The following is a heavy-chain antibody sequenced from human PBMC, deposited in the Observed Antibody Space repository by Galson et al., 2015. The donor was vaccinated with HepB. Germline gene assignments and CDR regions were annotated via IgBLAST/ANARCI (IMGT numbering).Heavy chain of an antibody. CDR2: ISWNSGSI. D-gene: IGHD6-6*01. V-gene: IGHV3-9*01. J-gene: IGHJ5*02. CDR3: AKDAYGSSGLNWFDP. CDR1: GFTFDDYA. Sequence: SLRLSCAASGFTFDDYAMHWVRQAPGKGLEWVSGISWNSGSIGYADSVKGRFTISRDNAKNSLYLQMNSLRAEDTALYYCAKDAYGSSGLNWFDPWGQGTLVTVS.